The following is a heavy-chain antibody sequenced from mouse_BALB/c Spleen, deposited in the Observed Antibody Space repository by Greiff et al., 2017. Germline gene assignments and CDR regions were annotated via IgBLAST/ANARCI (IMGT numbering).Heavy chain of an antibody. CDR3: ARYDYAAY. CDR2: IYPGNGDT. CDR1: GYTFTSYN. Sequence: LQQSGAELVKPGASVKMSCKASGYTFTSYNMHWVKQTPGQGLQWIGAIYPGNGDTSYNQKFKGKATLTADKSSSTAYMQLSSLTSEDSAVYYCARYDYAAYWGQGTLVTVSA. D-gene: IGHD2-4*01. J-gene: IGHJ3*01. V-gene: IGHV1-12*01.